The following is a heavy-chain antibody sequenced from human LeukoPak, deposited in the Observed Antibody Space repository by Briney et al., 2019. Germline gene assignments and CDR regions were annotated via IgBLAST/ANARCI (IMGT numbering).Heavy chain of an antibody. CDR3: ARGGSPLIHYFDY. V-gene: IGHV3-48*03. CDR1: GFTFSSYE. CDR2: ISSSGSTM. Sequence: GGSLRLSCAASGFTFSSYEMNWVRQAPGKGLEWVSYISSSGSTMYYADSVKGRFTISRDNSKNTLYLQMNSLRAEDTAVYYCARGGSPLIHYFDYWGQGTLVTVSS. D-gene: IGHD3-10*01. J-gene: IGHJ4*02.